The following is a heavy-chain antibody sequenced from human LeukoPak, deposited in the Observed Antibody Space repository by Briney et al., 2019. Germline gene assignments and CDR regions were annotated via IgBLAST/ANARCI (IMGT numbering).Heavy chain of an antibody. CDR2: IYTTGST. CDR3: ARDLDKYEFDY. Sequence: SETLSLTCTVSGGSISSSYWNWIRQSAGKGLEWVGRIYTTGSTNYNPSLKSRVTMSVDTSRNQFSLKLNSVTAADTAVYYCARDLDKYEFDYWGQGTLVTVSS. V-gene: IGHV4-4*07. D-gene: IGHD3-3*01. CDR1: GGSISSSY. J-gene: IGHJ4*02.